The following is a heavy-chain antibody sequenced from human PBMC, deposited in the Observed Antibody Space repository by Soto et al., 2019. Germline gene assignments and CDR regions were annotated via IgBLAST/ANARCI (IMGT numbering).Heavy chain of an antibody. CDR1: GFTFSSYA. Sequence: GSLRLSCAASGFTFSSYAMSWVRQAPGKGLEWVSAISGGGGSTYYADSVKGRFTISRDNSKNTLYLQMNSLRAEDTAVYYCAKDLSITIFGVVPDAFDIWGQGTMVTVSS. CDR3: AKDLSITIFGVVPDAFDI. J-gene: IGHJ3*02. CDR2: ISGGGGST. V-gene: IGHV3-23*01. D-gene: IGHD3-3*01.